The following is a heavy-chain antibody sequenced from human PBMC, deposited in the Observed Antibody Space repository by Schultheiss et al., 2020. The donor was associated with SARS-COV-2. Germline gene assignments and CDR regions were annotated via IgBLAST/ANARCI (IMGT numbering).Heavy chain of an antibody. CDR3: ASPGSSVVVPAALDY. D-gene: IGHD2-2*01. Sequence: GGSLRLSCAASGFTFSSYSMNWVRQAPGKGLEWVSSISSSSSYIYYADSVKGRFTISRDNSKNTLYLQMNSLRAEDTAVYYCASPGSSVVVPAALDYWGQGTLVTVSS. V-gene: IGHV3-21*04. CDR2: ISSSSSYI. CDR1: GFTFSSYS. J-gene: IGHJ4*02.